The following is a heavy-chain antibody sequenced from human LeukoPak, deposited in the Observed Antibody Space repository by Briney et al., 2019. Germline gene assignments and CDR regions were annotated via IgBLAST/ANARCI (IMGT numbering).Heavy chain of an antibody. Sequence: PSETLSLTCTVSGDSISNYYWSWIRQSAGQGLEWIGRIYTSGSTNYNPSLKSRVIMSLDTSNNQFSLKLSSVTAADTAVYYCARGPGCDLLIGRFVFDYWSQGSLVTVSS. CDR1: GDSISNYY. D-gene: IGHD3-9*01. CDR2: IYTSGST. J-gene: IGHJ4*02. CDR3: ARGPGCDLLIGRFVFDY. V-gene: IGHV4-4*07.